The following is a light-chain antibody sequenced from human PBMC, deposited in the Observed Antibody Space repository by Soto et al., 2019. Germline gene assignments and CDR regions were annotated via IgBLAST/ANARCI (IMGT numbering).Light chain of an antibody. V-gene: IGLV1-40*01. CDR2: GDT. J-gene: IGLJ3*02. CDR1: SSNIGAGYD. Sequence: QSVLTQPPSVSGAPGQRVTISCTGSSSNIGAGYDVHWYQQLPGTAPKLLISGDTNRPSGVPDRFSGSKSGTSASLAITEDEADYYCQSFDSSLSGWQFGGGTKLTVL. CDR3: QSFDSSLSGWQ.